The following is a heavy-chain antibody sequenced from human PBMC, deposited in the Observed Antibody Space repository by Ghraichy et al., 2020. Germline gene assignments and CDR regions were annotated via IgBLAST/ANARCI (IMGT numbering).Heavy chain of an antibody. CDR3: ARDRWHCSSTSCLWDAFDI. CDR2: IYYSGST. Sequence: SETLSLTCTVSGGSISSGDYYWSWIRQPPGKGLEWIGYIYYSGSTYYNPSLKSRVTISVDTSKNQFSLKLSSVTAADTAVYYCARDRWHCSSTSCLWDAFDIWGQGTMVTVSS. V-gene: IGHV4-30-4*01. D-gene: IGHD2-2*01. CDR1: GGSISSGDYY. J-gene: IGHJ3*02.